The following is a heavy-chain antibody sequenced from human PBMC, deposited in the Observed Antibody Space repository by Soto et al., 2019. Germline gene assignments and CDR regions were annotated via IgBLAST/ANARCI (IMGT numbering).Heavy chain of an antibody. D-gene: IGHD3-16*01. CDR3: TRHAVITSGGVIVSHWFDP. Sequence: GESLKISCEGSGYRFASYWITWVRQVPGKGLEWMGRIDPLDSQTNYSASFQGHVTFSADKSINTAFLQWSSLRASDSATYFCTRHAVITSGGVIVSHWFDPWGPGTPVTVSS. CDR2: IDPLDSQT. CDR1: GYRFASYW. V-gene: IGHV5-10-1*01. J-gene: IGHJ5*02.